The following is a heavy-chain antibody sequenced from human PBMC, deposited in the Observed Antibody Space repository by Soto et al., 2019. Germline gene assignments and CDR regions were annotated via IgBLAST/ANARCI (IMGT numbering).Heavy chain of an antibody. D-gene: IGHD5-12*01. CDR2: IIPIFGTA. J-gene: IGHJ5*02. V-gene: IGHV1-69*13. CDR3: ARVIGVVEMATLGGWFDP. CDR1: GGTFSSYA. Sequence: ASVKVSCKASGGTFSSYAISWVRQAPGQGLEWMGGIIPIFGTANYAQKLQGRVTITADESTSTAYMELSSLRSEDTAVYYCARVIGVVEMATLGGWFDPWGQGTLVTVSS.